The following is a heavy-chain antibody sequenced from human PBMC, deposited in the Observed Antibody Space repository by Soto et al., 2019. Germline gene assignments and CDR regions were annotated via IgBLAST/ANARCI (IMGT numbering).Heavy chain of an antibody. CDR1: GGTFSSYT. J-gene: IGHJ4*02. D-gene: IGHD1-1*01. CDR2: IIPIFGVT. CDR3: VRDWESTTQTWGFGDS. Sequence: QVQLVQSGAEVKKPGSSLKVSCKASGGTFSSYTMTWVRQAPGQGLEWLGRIIPIFGVTNYAQKFQDRVTITAYRSTTTAYMELSRLRSEDTAVYYCVRDWESTTQTWGFGDSWGQGTLVTGSS. V-gene: IGHV1-69*08.